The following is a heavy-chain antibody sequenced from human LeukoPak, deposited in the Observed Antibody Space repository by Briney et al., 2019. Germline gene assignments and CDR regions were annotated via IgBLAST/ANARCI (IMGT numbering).Heavy chain of an antibody. Sequence: TGGSLRLSCTGSGFPFSSYGMHWVRQTPGRGLEWVAFMRNYGKTDSYADSVKGRFTIAREDSHSTVHLHMKDLRPDDAAVYFCAKDLNTVVMQYYDYWGQGTLVSVSS. CDR3: AKDLNTVVMQYYDY. CDR1: GFPFSSYG. J-gene: IGHJ4*02. CDR2: MRNYGKTD. V-gene: IGHV3-30*02. D-gene: IGHD2-21*01.